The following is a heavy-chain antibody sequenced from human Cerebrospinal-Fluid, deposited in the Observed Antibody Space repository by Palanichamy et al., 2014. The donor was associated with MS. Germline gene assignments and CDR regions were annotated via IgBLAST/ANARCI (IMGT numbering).Heavy chain of an antibody. J-gene: IGHJ4*02. CDR3: TRDGYMLAVAGAFDY. Sequence: EVQLVESGGGLVRPGRSLRLSCTASGFTFEDYDMGWVRQAPGKGLEWVGFIRSKAYSGTVEYAASVKGRITISRDNSKSIVYLQLNSLKTEDTTVYYCTRDGYMLAVAGAFDYWGQGTLVTVSS. CDR1: GFTFEDYD. V-gene: IGHV3-49*04. D-gene: IGHD6-19*01. CDR2: IRSKAYSGTV.